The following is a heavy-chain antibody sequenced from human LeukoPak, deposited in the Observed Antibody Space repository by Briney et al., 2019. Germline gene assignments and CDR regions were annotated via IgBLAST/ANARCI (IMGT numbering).Heavy chain of an antibody. V-gene: IGHV1-2*02. CDR1: GYTFTGYY. CDR3: AKGYYGSGRKQLRFDP. CDR2: INPNSGGT. J-gene: IGHJ5*02. Sequence: ASVKVSCKASGYTFTGYYMHWVRQAPGQGLDWMGWINPNSGGTNYAQKFQGRVTMTRDTSISTAYMELSRLRSDDTAVYYCAKGYYGSGRKQLRFDPWGQGTLVTVSS. D-gene: IGHD3-10*01.